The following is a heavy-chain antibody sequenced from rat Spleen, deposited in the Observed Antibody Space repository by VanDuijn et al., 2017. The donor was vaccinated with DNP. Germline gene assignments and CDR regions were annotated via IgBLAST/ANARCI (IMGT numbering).Heavy chain of an antibody. Sequence: EVQLVESGGGLVQPGRSMKLSCAASGFSFSDYDMAWVRQAPTKGLEWVACMSPTTRSSYYRDSVRGRFTVSRDDSTSTLYLQMDSLRSEDTASYYCVSFNWPAPWGQGTSVTVSS. J-gene: IGHJ4*01. CDR2: MSPTTRSS. D-gene: IGHD1-3*01. CDR1: GFSFSDYD. V-gene: IGHV5-25*01. CDR3: VSFNWPAP.